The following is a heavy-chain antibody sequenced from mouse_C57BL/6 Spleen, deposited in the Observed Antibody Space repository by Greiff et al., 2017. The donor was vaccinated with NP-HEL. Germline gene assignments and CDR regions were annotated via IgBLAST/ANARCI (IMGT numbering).Heavy chain of an antibody. J-gene: IGHJ2*01. D-gene: IGHD1-1*01. Sequence: VQLQQSGAELVKPGASVKISCKASGYAFSSYWMNWVKQRPGKGLEWIGQIYPGDGDTNYNGKFKGKATLTADKSSSTAYMQLSSLTSEDPAVYFCAREGQNYYGSSYFFDYWGQGTTLTVSS. CDR1: GYAFSSYW. CDR3: AREGQNYYGSSYFFDY. CDR2: IYPGDGDT. V-gene: IGHV1-80*01.